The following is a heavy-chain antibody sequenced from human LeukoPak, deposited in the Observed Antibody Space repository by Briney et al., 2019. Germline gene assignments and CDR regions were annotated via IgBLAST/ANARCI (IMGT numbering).Heavy chain of an antibody. CDR1: GFTFSSYE. V-gene: IGHV3-48*03. Sequence: GGSLRLSCAASGFTFSSYEMNWVRQAPGKGLEWVSYISSSGSTIYYADSVKGRFTISRDNAKNSLYLQMNSLRAEDTAVYYCARDSNWQWLVQYYYYYGMDVWGQGTTVTVSS. J-gene: IGHJ6*02. D-gene: IGHD6-19*01. CDR3: ARDSNWQWLVQYYYYYGMDV. CDR2: ISSSGSTI.